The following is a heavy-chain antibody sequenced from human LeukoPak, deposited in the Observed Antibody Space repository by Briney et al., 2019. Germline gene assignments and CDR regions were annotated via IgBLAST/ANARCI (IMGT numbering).Heavy chain of an antibody. CDR2: IHTSGTT. CDR1: GGSISSYY. Sequence: SETLSLTCTVSGGSISSYYWSWIRQPAGKGLEWIGRIHTSGTTNYNPSLKSRVTMSGDTSKNQISLKLSSVTAADTAVYYCARDLAYDHVWSDPWGQGTLVTVSS. D-gene: IGHD3-16*01. V-gene: IGHV4-4*07. J-gene: IGHJ5*02. CDR3: ARDLAYDHVWSDP.